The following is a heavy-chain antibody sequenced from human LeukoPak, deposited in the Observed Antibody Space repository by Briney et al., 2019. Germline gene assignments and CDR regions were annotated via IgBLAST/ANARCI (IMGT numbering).Heavy chain of an antibody. Sequence: SETLSLTCTVSGGSISIYYWSWIRQPPGKGLEWIGYIFYRGGTNYNPSLKSRVTISVDTSKNQFSLKLSSVTAADTAVYYCARDRVRGNSNPFFDYWGQGTLVTVSS. CDR1: GGSISIYY. V-gene: IGHV4-59*01. J-gene: IGHJ4*02. D-gene: IGHD4-11*01. CDR2: IFYRGGT. CDR3: ARDRVRGNSNPFFDY.